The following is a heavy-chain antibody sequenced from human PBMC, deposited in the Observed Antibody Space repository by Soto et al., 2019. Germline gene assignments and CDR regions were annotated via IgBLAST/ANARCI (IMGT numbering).Heavy chain of an antibody. V-gene: IGHV3-21*01. CDR2: ISSSSSYI. J-gene: IGHJ4*02. CDR3: ARGTTRFWSGYFLGYFDY. CDR1: GFTFSSYS. Sequence: GGSLRLSCAASGFTFSSYSMNWVRQAPGKGLEWVSSISSSSSYIYYADSVKGRFTISRDNAKNSLYLQMNSLRAEDTAVYYCARGTTRFWSGYFLGYFDYWGQGTLVTVSS. D-gene: IGHD3-3*01.